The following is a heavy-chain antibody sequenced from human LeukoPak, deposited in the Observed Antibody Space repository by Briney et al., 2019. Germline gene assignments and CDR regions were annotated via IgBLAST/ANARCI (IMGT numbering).Heavy chain of an antibody. Sequence: IXWXXXATXXGLEWMGWMNPNSGNTGYAQKFQGRVTMTRNTSISTAYMELSSLRSEDTAVYYCARGGSGYEIDYWGQGTLVTVSS. J-gene: IGHJ4*02. V-gene: IGHV1-8*01. CDR2: MNPNSGNT. D-gene: IGHD5-12*01. CDR3: ARGGSGYEIDY.